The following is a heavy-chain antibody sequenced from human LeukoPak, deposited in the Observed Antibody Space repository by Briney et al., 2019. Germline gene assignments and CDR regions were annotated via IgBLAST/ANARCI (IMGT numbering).Heavy chain of an antibody. CDR1: GYTFTSYY. D-gene: IGHD2-2*01. J-gene: IGHJ5*02. CDR3: ARARGWGYCSSTSCYLEWFDP. CDR2: INPSGGST. Sequence: GALVKVSCKASGYTFTSYYMHWVRQAPGQGLEWMGIINPSGGSTSYAQKFQGRVTMTRDTSTSTVYMELSSLRSEDTAVYYCARARGWGYCSSTSCYLEWFDPWGQGTLVTVSS. V-gene: IGHV1-46*01.